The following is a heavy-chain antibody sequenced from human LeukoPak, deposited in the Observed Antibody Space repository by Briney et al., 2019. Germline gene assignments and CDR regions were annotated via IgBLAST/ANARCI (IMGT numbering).Heavy chain of an antibody. V-gene: IGHV3-66*01. J-gene: IGHJ4*02. CDR2: IYSGGST. D-gene: IGHD2-15*01. Sequence: GGSLRLSCAASGFTVSSNYMSWVRQAPGKGLEWVSVIYSGGSTYYADSVKGRFTISRDNSKNTLYLQMNSLRAEDTAVYYCAKDLDRYCSGGSCYSSFDYWGQGTLVTVSS. CDR3: AKDLDRYCSGGSCYSSFDY. CDR1: GFTVSSNY.